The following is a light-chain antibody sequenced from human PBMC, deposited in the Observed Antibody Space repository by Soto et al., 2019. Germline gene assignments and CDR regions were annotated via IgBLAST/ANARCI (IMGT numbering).Light chain of an antibody. CDR2: GAS. J-gene: IGKJ2*01. CDR3: KQLNRAWSA. V-gene: IGKV1-9*01. Sequence: DIQLTQSPSFLSASVGDRVTITCRASQGISTYLAWYLQKPGKAPKLLIYGASTLQSGVPSRFSGSESGPEFTLTISIRQPEDFGTNYCKQLNRAWSAFGQGTKLEIK. CDR1: QGISTY.